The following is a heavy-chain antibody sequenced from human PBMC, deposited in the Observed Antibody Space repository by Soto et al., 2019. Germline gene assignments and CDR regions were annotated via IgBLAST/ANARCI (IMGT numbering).Heavy chain of an antibody. D-gene: IGHD3-22*01. J-gene: IGHJ4*02. V-gene: IGHV3-21*01. CDR2: ISSRSRSI. CDR1: GFTFSSYS. Sequence: GGSLRLSCAASGFTFSSYSMHWVRQAPGKGLEWVSSISSRSRSIYYADSVKGRFTISRDNAKNSLYLQMNSLRAEDTAVYYCARDSSFDDSSGYLDYWGQGTLVTVSS. CDR3: ARDSSFDDSSGYLDY.